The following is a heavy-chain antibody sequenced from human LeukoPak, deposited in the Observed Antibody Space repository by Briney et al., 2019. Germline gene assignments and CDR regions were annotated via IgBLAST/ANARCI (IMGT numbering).Heavy chain of an antibody. CDR3: AKDKFPLVGATTSPPDY. CDR2: ISWNSGSI. J-gene: IGHJ4*02. D-gene: IGHD1-26*01. V-gene: IGHV3-9*01. Sequence: GRSLRLSCAASGFTFDDYAMHWVRQAPGKGLEWVSGISWNSGSIGYADSVKGRFTISRDNAKNSLYLQMNSLRAEDTAVYYCAKDKFPLVGATTSPPDYWGQGTLVTVSS. CDR1: GFTFDDYA.